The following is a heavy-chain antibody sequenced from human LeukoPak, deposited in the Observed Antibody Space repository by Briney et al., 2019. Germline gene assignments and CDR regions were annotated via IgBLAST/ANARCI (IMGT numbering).Heavy chain of an antibody. CDR3: ARGNLIAAAGTSYFDY. J-gene: IGHJ4*02. CDR1: GFTFSSYW. V-gene: IGHV3-7*01. Sequence: GGSLRLSCAASGFTFSSYWMSWVRQAPGKGLEWVANIKQEGSEKYYVDSVKGRFTISRDNAKNSLYLQMKSLRDEDTAVYYCARGNLIAAAGTSYFDYWGQGTLVTVSS. D-gene: IGHD6-13*01. CDR2: IKQEGSEK.